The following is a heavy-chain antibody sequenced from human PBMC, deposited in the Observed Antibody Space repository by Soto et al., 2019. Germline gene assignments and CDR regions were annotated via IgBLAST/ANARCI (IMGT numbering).Heavy chain of an antibody. D-gene: IGHD3-22*01. J-gene: IGHJ2*01. Sequence: QLQESGPGLVMPSQTLSLTCTVSGASINNNDYYWSWIRQTPGKGLEWIGYVYYSGSTDYIPSLKSRLSMSIHKSQNQFTLKLHSVTAADTATYYCARMSYFYDKWYFDLWGRGTLVTVSS. CDR3: ARMSYFYDKWYFDL. V-gene: IGHV4-30-4*01. CDR2: VYYSGST. CDR1: GASINNNDYY.